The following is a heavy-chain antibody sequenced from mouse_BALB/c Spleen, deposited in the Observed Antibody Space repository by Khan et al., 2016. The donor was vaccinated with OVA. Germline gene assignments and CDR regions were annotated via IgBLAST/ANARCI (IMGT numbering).Heavy chain of an antibody. CDR1: GYSITSDYA. CDR2: ISYSGNT. J-gene: IGHJ2*02. V-gene: IGHV3-2*02. D-gene: IGHD1-1*01. CDR3: ARIYGGDFDY. Sequence: EVQLVESGPGLVKPSQSLSLTRTVTGYSITSDYAWNWIRQFPGNKLEWMGFISYSGNTKYNPSLKSRISITRDTSRNQFFLQLNSVTIEDTATYYCARIYGGDFDYWGQGTSLTVSS.